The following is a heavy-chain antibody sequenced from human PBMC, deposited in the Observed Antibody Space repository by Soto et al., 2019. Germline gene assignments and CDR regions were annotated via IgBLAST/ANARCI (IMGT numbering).Heavy chain of an antibody. D-gene: IGHD2-21*02. CDR2: ISWDDDK. V-gene: IGHV2-5*02. J-gene: IGHJ6*02. CDR3: VQSRCGGDCLQSYSSHSYYGLDV. CDR1: GLSLSTTGVG. Sequence: QITLKESGPPLVKPTQTLTLTCTFSGLSLSTTGVGVGWIRQPPGKALEWLALISWDDDKRYSPSLKSRLTNTKHTSKHQVVLTMTNMAPVDTATYYCVQSRCGGDCLQSYSSHSYYGLDVWGQGTTVTVSS.